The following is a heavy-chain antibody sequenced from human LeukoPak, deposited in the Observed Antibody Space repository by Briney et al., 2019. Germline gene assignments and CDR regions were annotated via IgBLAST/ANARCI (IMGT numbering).Heavy chain of an antibody. CDR1: GGSISSYY. V-gene: IGHV4-4*07. Sequence: SETLSLTCTVSGGSISSYYWSWIRQPAGKGLEWIGRIDTSGSTNYNPSLKSRVTMSVDTSKNQFSLKLSSVTAADTAVYYCARDGMVAYYDFWSGYYQYNWFDPWGQGTLVTVSS. CDR2: IDTSGST. CDR3: ARDGMVAYYDFWSGYYQYNWFDP. D-gene: IGHD3-3*01. J-gene: IGHJ5*02.